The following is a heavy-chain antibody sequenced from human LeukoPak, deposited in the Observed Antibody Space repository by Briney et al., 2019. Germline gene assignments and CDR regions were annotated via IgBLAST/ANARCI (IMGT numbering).Heavy chain of an antibody. V-gene: IGHV3-23*01. D-gene: IGHD3-3*01. Sequence: GGSLRLSCASSGFSFSDSAVSWVRHSPGEGLKWVSSISDTGGRTYYADSVKGRFTIARDNSRNTVNLQMNGLRADDTARYYCAKGGQDFDFWRFDLWGQGILVIVSS. CDR1: GFSFSDSA. J-gene: IGHJ5*02. CDR3: AKGGQDFDFWRFDL. CDR2: ISDTGGRT.